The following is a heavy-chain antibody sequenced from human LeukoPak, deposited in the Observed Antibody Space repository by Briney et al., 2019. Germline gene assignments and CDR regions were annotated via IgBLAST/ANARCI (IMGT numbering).Heavy chain of an antibody. Sequence: PGGSLRLSCAASGFTPGDHAMTWVRQAPGKGPEWVAFIRSNAYRGTTEYAPSVKGRFSISRDDSKSVVYLQMNGLKSEDTAVYYCSRGPIQLWMHNGMDVWGQGTTVTVSS. D-gene: IGHD5-24*01. J-gene: IGHJ6*02. CDR3: SRGPIQLWMHNGMDV. V-gene: IGHV3-49*04. CDR2: IRSNAYRGTT. CDR1: GFTPGDHA.